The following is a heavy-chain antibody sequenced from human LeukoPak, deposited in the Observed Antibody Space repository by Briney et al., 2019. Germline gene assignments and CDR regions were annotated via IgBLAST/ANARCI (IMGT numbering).Heavy chain of an antibody. CDR1: GFTFGNYW. J-gene: IGHJ3*02. D-gene: IGHD3-9*01. CDR3: ARGQTYYDDSTGYHYYAFDI. CDR2: INSDGSST. Sequence: GGSLILSCAASGFTFGNYWMHWVRQAPGKGLVWVSRINSDGSSTNYADSVKGRFTISRDNAKKTLYLQMNSLTAEDTAVYYCARGQTYYDDSTGYHYYAFDIWGQGTMVTVSS. V-gene: IGHV3-74*01.